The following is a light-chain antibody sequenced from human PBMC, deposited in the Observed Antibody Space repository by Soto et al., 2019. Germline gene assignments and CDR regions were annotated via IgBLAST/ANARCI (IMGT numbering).Light chain of an antibody. J-gene: IGLJ1*01. Sequence: QLVLTQSPSASASLGASVKLTCTLSSGHSSYAIAWHQQQPEKGPRYLMKLNSDGSHSKGDGIPDRFSGSSSGAERYLTISSLQSEDEADYYCQTWGTGILVFGTGTKDTVL. V-gene: IGLV4-69*01. CDR3: QTWGTGILV. CDR1: SGHSSYA. CDR2: LNSDGSH.